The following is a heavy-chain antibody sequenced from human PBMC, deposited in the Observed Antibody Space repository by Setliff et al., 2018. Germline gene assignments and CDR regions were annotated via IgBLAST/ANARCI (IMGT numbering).Heavy chain of an antibody. CDR1: GYMFNSYG. D-gene: IGHD2-8*01. V-gene: IGHV1-18*01. CDR3: SRLVRYCSKTTCQTASGAEL. CDR2: ISSYNGHT. Sequence: ASVKVSCKTSGYMFNSYGLSWVRQAPGQGLDWMGWISSYNGHTNYAQKFQGRITMTTDASTSTAYMELRGLTSDDTAVYYCSRLVRYCSKTTCQTASGAELWGQGTLVTVSS. J-gene: IGHJ4*02.